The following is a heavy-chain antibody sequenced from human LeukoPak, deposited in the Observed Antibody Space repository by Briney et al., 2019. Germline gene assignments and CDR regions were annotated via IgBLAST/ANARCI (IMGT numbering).Heavy chain of an antibody. CDR1: GFTFSSYA. Sequence: PGGSLRLSCAASGFTFSSYAMSWVRQAPGKGLEWVSGISWNSGSIGYADSVKGRFTISRGNAKNSLYLQMNSLRAEDTAVYYCARDRYWGQGTLVTVSS. CDR3: ARDRY. CDR2: ISWNSGSI. J-gene: IGHJ4*02. V-gene: IGHV3-9*01.